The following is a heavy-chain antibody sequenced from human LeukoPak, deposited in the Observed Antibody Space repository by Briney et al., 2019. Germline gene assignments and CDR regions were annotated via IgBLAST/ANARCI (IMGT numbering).Heavy chain of an antibody. CDR1: GGSFSIYY. Sequence: SETLSLTCTVSGGSFSIYYWSWIRQPPGKGLEWIGYIYYSGSTNYNPSLKSRVTISVDTSKNQFSLKLSSVTAADTAVYYCARAYYYMDVWGKGTTVTVSS. CDR2: IYYSGST. CDR3: ARAYYYMDV. J-gene: IGHJ6*03. V-gene: IGHV4-59*01.